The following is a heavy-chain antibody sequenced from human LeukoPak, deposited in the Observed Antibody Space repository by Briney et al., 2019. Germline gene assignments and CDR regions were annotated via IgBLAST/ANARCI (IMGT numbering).Heavy chain of an antibody. CDR1: GFTFSSYW. CDR3: ARGSDLASYNELEY. V-gene: IGHV3-23*01. D-gene: IGHD5-18*01. J-gene: IGHJ4*02. CDR2: NTGSVE. Sequence: PGGSLRLSCAASGFTFSSYWMTWIRQAPGKGLEWVSGNTGSVEYYADSVKGRFTVSRDNSKNTLYLHMKSLGAEDTATYYCARGSDLASYNELEYWGQGTLVTVSS.